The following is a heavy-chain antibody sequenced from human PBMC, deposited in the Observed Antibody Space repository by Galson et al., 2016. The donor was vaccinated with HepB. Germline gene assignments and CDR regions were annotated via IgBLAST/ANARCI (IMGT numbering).Heavy chain of an antibody. J-gene: IGHJ4*02. CDR2: IFWNDDK. D-gene: IGHD4-23*01. CDR3: ARFGTEITPGGPFDS. CDR1: GFSLSTSGVG. Sequence: PALVKPTQTLTLTCTFSGFSLSTSGVGVGWIRQPPGRALEWLALIFWNDDKRYSPSLKSRLTITKDTSKNHVVLTVTNMDPVDTATYYCARFGTEITPGGPFDSWGQGTLVTVSS. V-gene: IGHV2-5*01.